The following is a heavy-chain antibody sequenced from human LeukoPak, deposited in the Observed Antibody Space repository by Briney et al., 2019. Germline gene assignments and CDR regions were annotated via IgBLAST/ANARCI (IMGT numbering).Heavy chain of an antibody. CDR3: VWSSSWDKRFYLDY. CDR2: IKTKTDGPT. CDR1: GSTFNAAW. D-gene: IGHD6-6*01. J-gene: IGHJ4*02. V-gene: IGHV3-15*05. Sequence: GRALRLSCAASGSTFNAAWMSWVRQARGKGLEWVGRIKTKTDGPTEYAAPVKGRFTISRDDSKNTLYLQMSSLKTDDTAVYYCVWSSSWDKRFYLDYWGQGTLVTVSS.